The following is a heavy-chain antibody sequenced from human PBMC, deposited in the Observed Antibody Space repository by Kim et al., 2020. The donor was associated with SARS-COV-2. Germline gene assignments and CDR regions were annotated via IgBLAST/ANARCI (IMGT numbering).Heavy chain of an antibody. D-gene: IGHD6-13*01. CDR3: ARDLGAAAGYGMDV. Sequence: ADAVKGQFTNSRNNAKNPLYLQMNSLRAEDTAVYYCARDLGAAAGYGMDVWGQGTTVTVSS. V-gene: IGHV3-53*04. J-gene: IGHJ6*02.